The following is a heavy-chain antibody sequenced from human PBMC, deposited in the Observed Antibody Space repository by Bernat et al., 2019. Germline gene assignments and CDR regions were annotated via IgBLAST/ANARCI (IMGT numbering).Heavy chain of an antibody. V-gene: IGHV1-2*04. CDR2: INPNSGGT. D-gene: IGHD3-22*01. Sequence: LVQSGAEVKKPGASVKVSCKASGYTFTGYYMHWVRQAPGQGLEWMGWINPNSGGTNYAQKFQGWVTMTRDTSISTAYMELSRLRSDDTAVYYCARATTPTYYYDSSGYYPNHDAFDIWGQGTMVTVSS. CDR3: ARATTPTYYYDSSGYYPNHDAFDI. J-gene: IGHJ3*02. CDR1: GYTFTGYY.